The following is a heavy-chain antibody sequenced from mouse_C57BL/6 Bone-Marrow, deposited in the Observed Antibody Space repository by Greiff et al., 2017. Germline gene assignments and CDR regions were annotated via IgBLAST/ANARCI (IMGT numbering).Heavy chain of an antibody. CDR1: GFTFSDYG. D-gene: IGHD4-1*01. CDR2: ISSGSSTI. CDR3: ARELVFDY. V-gene: IGHV5-17*01. Sequence: EVQLQESGGGLVKPGGSLKLSCAASGFTFSDYGMHWVRQAPEKGLEWVAYISSGSSTIYYADTVKGRFTISRDNAKNTLFLQMTSLRSEDTAMYYCARELVFDYWGQGTTLTVSS. J-gene: IGHJ2*01.